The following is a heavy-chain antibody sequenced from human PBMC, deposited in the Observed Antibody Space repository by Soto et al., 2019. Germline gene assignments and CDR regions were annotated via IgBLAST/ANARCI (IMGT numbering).Heavy chain of an antibody. CDR3: ARVAIAASGRPWFDP. D-gene: IGHD6-13*01. CDR1: GASFSDYY. CDR2: LDQRGTT. J-gene: IGHJ5*02. Sequence: QVQLQQWGAGLLRPSETLSLTCAVYGASFSDYYWTWIRQPPGEGLEWIGELDQRGTTNSNPSLRSRLTLSIDTSKNQFSLSLRSVTAADTAIYYCARVAIAASGRPWFDPWGQGTLVTVSS. V-gene: IGHV4-34*01.